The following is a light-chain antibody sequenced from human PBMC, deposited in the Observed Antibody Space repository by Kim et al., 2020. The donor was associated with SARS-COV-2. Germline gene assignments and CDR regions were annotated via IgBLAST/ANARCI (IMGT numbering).Light chain of an antibody. V-gene: IGLV3-19*01. J-gene: IGLJ1*01. Sequence: SSELTQDPAVSVALGQTVRITCQGDSLRSYYASWYQQKPGQAPVLFIYGKNNRPSGIPDRFSGSSSGNTASLTITGAQAEDEADYYCNSRDSSGNHLVFR. CDR2: GKN. CDR1: SLRSYY. CDR3: NSRDSSGNHLV.